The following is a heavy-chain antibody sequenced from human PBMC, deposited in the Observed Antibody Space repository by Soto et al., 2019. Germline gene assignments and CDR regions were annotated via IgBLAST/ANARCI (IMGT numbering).Heavy chain of an antibody. Sequence: SETLSLTCTVSGGSISSSSYYWGWIRQPPGKGLEWIGSTYYSGSTYYNPSLKSRVTISVDTSKNQFSLKLSSVTAADTAVYYCARTRAVWFDPWGQGTLVTVS. D-gene: IGHD6-19*01. CDR2: TYYSGST. V-gene: IGHV4-39*01. CDR1: GGSISSSSYY. CDR3: ARTRAVWFDP. J-gene: IGHJ5*02.